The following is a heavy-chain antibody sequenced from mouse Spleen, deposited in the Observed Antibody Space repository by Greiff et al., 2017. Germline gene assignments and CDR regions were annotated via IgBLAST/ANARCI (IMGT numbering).Heavy chain of an antibody. D-gene: IGHD2-5*01. CDR3: ARGIYSNYVGDY. Sequence: VQLQESGAELVKPGASVKLSCKASGYTFTSYWMHWVKQRPGQGLEWIGMIHPNSGSTNYNEKFKSKATLTVDKSSSTAYMQLSSLTSEDSAVYYCARGIYSNYVGDYWGQGTLVTVSA. V-gene: IGHV1-64*01. CDR2: IHPNSGST. J-gene: IGHJ3*01. CDR1: GYTFTSYW.